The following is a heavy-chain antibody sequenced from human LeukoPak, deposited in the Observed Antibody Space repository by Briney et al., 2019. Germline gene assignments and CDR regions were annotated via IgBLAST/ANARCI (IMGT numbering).Heavy chain of an antibody. Sequence: PSETLSLTCTVSDGSISSYYWSWIRQPAGKGLEWIGRIYTSGSTNYNPSLKSRVTISVDTSKNQFSLKLSSVTAADTAVYYCAREKSGYPLYYMDVWGKGTTVTVSS. V-gene: IGHV4-4*07. CDR3: AREKSGYPLYYMDV. J-gene: IGHJ6*03. CDR1: DGSISSYY. D-gene: IGHD5-18*01. CDR2: IYTSGST.